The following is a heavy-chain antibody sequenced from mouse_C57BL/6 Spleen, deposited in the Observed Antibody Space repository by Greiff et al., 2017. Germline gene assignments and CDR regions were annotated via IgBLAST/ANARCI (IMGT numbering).Heavy chain of an antibody. CDR1: GFTFSSYG. Sequence: EVQLVESGGDLVKPGGSLKLSCAASGFTFSSYGMSWVRQTPDKRLEWVATISSGGSYTYYPDSVKGRFTISRDNAKNTLYLQMSSLKSEDTAMYYCARQSDYDGGYFDYWGQGTTLTVSS. J-gene: IGHJ2*01. CDR2: ISSGGSYT. CDR3: ARQSDYDGGYFDY. D-gene: IGHD2-4*01. V-gene: IGHV5-6*01.